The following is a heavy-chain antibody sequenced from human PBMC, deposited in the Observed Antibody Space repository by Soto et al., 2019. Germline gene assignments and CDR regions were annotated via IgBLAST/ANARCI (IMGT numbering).Heavy chain of an antibody. D-gene: IGHD6-13*01. Sequence: SETLSLTCTVSGGSISSSSYYWGWIRQPPGKGLEWIGSIYYSGSTNYNPSPKSRVTISVDTSKNQFSLKLSSVTAADTAVYYCARSIAAAGNDYWGQGTLVTVSS. CDR1: GGSISSSSYY. CDR3: ARSIAAAGNDY. J-gene: IGHJ4*02. CDR2: IYYSGST. V-gene: IGHV4-39*07.